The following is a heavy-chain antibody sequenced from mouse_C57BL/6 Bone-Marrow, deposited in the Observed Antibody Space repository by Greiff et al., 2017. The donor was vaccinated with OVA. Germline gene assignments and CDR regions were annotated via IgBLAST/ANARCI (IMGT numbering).Heavy chain of an antibody. CDR3: ARPYYDYDGYYAMDY. V-gene: IGHV1-85*01. J-gene: IGHJ4*01. D-gene: IGHD2-4*01. CDR1: GYTFTSYD. CDR2: IYPRDGST. Sequence: QVQLQQSGPELVKPGASVKLSCKASGYTFTSYDINWVKQRPGQGLEWIGWIYPRDGSTKYNEKFKGKATLTVDTSSSTAYMELNSLTSEDSAVYFCARPYYDYDGYYAMDYWGQGTSVTVSS.